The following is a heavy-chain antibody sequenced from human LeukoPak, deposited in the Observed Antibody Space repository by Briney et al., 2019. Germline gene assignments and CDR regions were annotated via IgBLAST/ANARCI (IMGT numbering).Heavy chain of an antibody. CDR3: ARDYYDSSGFGAFDI. J-gene: IGHJ3*02. CDR2: INPNSGGT. V-gene: IGHV1-2*02. D-gene: IGHD3-22*01. Sequence: AASVKVSCKASGYTFTAYYMHWVRQAPGQGLEWMGWINPNSGGTNYAQKFQGRVTMTRDTSISTAHMELSRLRSDDTAVYYCARDYYDSSGFGAFDIWGQGTMVTVSS. CDR1: GYTFTAYY.